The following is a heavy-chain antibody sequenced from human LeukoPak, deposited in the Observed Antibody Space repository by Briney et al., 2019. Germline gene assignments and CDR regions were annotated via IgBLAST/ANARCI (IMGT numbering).Heavy chain of an antibody. V-gene: IGHV4-61*02. Sequence: SETLSLTCTVSGGSISSGSYSWSWIRQPAGKGLEWIGRIYTSGSTNYNPSLKSRVTISVDTPKNQFSLKLSSVTAADTAVYYCARVRGDYGEDSYYYYMDVWGKGTTVTISS. CDR3: ARVRGDYGEDSYYYYMDV. CDR2: IYTSGST. D-gene: IGHD4-17*01. CDR1: GGSISSGSYS. J-gene: IGHJ6*03.